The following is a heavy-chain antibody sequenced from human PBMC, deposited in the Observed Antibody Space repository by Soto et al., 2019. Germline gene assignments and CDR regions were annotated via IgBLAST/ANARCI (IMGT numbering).Heavy chain of an antibody. V-gene: IGHV1-8*01. CDR2: MNPNSGNT. CDR1: GYTFTSYD. CDR3: ATDVMGSYDSSGYNTDY. D-gene: IGHD3-22*01. J-gene: IGHJ4*02. Sequence: GASVKVSCKASGYTFTSYDINWVRQATGQGLEWMGWMNPNSGNTGYAQKLQGRVTMTRNTSISTAYMELSSLRSEDTAVYYCATDVMGSYDSSGYNTDYWGQGTLVTVSS.